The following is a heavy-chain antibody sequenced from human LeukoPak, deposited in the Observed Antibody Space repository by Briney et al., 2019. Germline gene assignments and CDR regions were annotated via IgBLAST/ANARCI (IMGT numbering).Heavy chain of an antibody. Sequence: PSETLSLTCTVSGGSISSDYWSWIRQPPGKGLEWIGYVYYSGSTNCNPSLKSRVTISVDTSKNQFSLKLSSVTTADTAVYYCARSRGAGPGAYFDYWGQGTLVTVSS. CDR1: GGSISSDY. CDR2: VYYSGST. CDR3: ARSRGAGPGAYFDY. D-gene: IGHD6-19*01. J-gene: IGHJ4*02. V-gene: IGHV4-59*01.